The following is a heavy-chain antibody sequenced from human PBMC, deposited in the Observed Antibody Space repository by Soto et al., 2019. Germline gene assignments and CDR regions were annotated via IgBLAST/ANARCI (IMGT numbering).Heavy chain of an antibody. Sequence: ASVKVSCKASGYTFTSYYMHWVRQAPGQGLEWMGIINPSGGSTSYAQKFQGRVTMTRDTSTSTVYMELSSLRSEDTAVYYCARDRASLCSGGSCYPPGEALGIWGQGTMVTVSS. J-gene: IGHJ3*02. CDR1: GYTFTSYY. D-gene: IGHD2-15*01. V-gene: IGHV1-46*03. CDR3: ARDRASLCSGGSCYPPGEALGI. CDR2: INPSGGST.